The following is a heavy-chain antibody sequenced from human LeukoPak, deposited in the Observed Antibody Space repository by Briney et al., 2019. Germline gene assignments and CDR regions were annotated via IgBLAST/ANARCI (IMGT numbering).Heavy chain of an antibody. D-gene: IGHD3-10*01. CDR2: IYPGDSDT. J-gene: IGHJ4*02. Sequence: GESLKISCKGSGYSFTSYWIGWVRQMPGKGLEWMGIIYPGDSDTRYSPSFQGQVTILVDKSISTTYLQWSSLRASDTAIYYCARTLYGSGTYVDYWGQGTLVTVSS. V-gene: IGHV5-51*01. CDR1: GYSFTSYW. CDR3: ARTLYGSGTYVDY.